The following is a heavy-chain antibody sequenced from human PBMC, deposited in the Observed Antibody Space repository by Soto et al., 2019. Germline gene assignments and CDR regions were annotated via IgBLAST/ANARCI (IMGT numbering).Heavy chain of an antibody. CDR1: GGSVSSGSYY. CDR3: ARSPYCSGGSCPRAAFDI. J-gene: IGHJ3*02. CDR2: IYYSGST. V-gene: IGHV4-61*01. Sequence: XGTLSLTCTVSGGSVSSGSYYWSWIRQPPGKGLEWIGYIYYSGSTNYNPSLKSRVTISVDTSKNQFSLKLSSVTAADTAVYYCARSPYCSGGSCPRAAFDIWGQGTMVTVSS. D-gene: IGHD2-15*01.